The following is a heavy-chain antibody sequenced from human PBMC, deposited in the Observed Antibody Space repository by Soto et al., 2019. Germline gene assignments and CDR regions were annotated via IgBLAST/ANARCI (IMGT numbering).Heavy chain of an antibody. V-gene: IGHV4-39*01. CDR2: INHSGST. Sequence: SETLSLTCRVSDGSMNSDSSYWGWIRQPPGKGLEWIGVINHSGSTYHNLSLKGRVTMSVDASRNQFSLKLTSMTAAYTAVYYCARLGGYVSVGYYYLWDSWGQGTLVTVS. D-gene: IGHD3-22*01. CDR3: ARLGGYVSVGYYYLWDS. CDR1: DGSMNSDSSY. J-gene: IGHJ4*02.